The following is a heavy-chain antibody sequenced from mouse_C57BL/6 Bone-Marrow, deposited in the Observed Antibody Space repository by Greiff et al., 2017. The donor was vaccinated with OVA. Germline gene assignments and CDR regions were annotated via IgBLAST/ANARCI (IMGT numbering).Heavy chain of an antibody. CDR3: ARSLYYGRGFAY. J-gene: IGHJ3*01. D-gene: IGHD1-1*01. CDR1: GYTFTDYY. CDR2: INPYNGGT. V-gene: IGHV1-19*01. Sequence: VQLKQSGPVLVKPGASVKMSCKASGYTFTDYYMNWVKQSHGKSLEWIGVINPYNGGTSYNQKFKGKATLTVDKSSSTAYMELNSLTSADSAVYYCARSLYYGRGFAYWGQGTLVTVSA.